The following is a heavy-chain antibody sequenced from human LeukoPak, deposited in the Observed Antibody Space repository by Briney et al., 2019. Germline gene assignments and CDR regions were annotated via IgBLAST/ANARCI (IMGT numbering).Heavy chain of an antibody. CDR1: GGSISSGGYY. D-gene: IGHD5-18*01. Sequence: SQTLSLTCTVSGGSISSGGYYWSWIRQHPGKGLEWIGYIYYSGSTYYNPSLKSRVTISVDTSKNQFSLKLSSVTAADTAVYYCARRGYTYGYNYYYGMDVWGQGTTVTVSS. CDR3: ARRGYTYGYNYYYGMDV. V-gene: IGHV4-31*03. CDR2: IYYSGST. J-gene: IGHJ6*02.